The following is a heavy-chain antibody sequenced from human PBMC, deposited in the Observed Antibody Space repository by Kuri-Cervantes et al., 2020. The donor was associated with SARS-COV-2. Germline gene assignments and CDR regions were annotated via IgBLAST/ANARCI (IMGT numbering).Heavy chain of an antibody. CDR3: ARELGVPAATYFDY. CDR1: GGSISSYY. CDR2: IYHSGST. V-gene: IGHV4-38-2*02. D-gene: IGHD2-2*01. J-gene: IGHJ4*02. Sequence: GSLRLSCIVSGGSISSYYWNWIRQPPGKGLEWIGSIYHSGSTYYNPSLKSRVTISVDTSKNQFSLKLSSVTAADTAVYYCARELGVPAATYFDYWGQGTLVTVSS.